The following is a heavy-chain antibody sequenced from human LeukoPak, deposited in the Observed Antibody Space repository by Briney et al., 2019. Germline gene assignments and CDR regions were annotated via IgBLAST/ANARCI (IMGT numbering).Heavy chain of an antibody. CDR1: GGTFSSYA. J-gene: IGHJ4*02. CDR3: ARDAYYYDSSGYYLVDY. CDR2: IIPILGIA. Sequence: SVKVSCKASGGTFSSYAISWVRQAPGQGLEWMGRIIPILGIANYAQKFQGRVTITADKSTSTAYMELSSLRSEDTAVYYCARDAYYYDSSGYYLVDYCGQGTLVTVSS. V-gene: IGHV1-69*04. D-gene: IGHD3-22*01.